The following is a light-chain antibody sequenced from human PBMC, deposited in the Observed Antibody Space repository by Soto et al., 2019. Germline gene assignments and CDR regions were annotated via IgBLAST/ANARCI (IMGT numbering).Light chain of an antibody. J-gene: IGKJ5*01. CDR3: QQHDILPIT. Sequence: IVLTQSPGTLSLSPGERATLSCRASQTISSSSLAWYQHKPGQAPRLLISGASRRATGIPDRFSGAGSGTDFTLTISRLEPEDFALYYCQQHDILPITFGQGTRLEIK. CDR1: QTISSSS. CDR2: GAS. V-gene: IGKV3-20*01.